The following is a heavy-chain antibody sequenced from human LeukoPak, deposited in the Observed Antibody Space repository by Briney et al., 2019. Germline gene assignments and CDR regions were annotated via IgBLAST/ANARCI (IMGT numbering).Heavy chain of an antibody. V-gene: IGHV3-23*01. D-gene: IGHD3-9*01. CDR3: AKVFRPHGYYDILTGKLFDY. CDR1: GFTFSSYA. CDR2: ISGSGGST. Sequence: HSGGSLRLSCAASGFTFSSYAMSWVRQAPGKGLQRVSAISGSGGSTYYADSVKGRFTISRDNSKNTLYPQMNSLRAEDTAVYYCAKVFRPHGYYDILTGKLFDYWGQGTLVTVSS. J-gene: IGHJ4*02.